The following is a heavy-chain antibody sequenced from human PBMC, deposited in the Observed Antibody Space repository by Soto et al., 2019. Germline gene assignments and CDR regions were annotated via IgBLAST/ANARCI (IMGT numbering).Heavy chain of an antibody. CDR2: INPSGGST. CDR1: GYTFTSYY. D-gene: IGHD2-15*01. Sequence: ASVKVSCKASGYTFTSYYMHWVRQAPGQGLEWMGIINPSGGSTSYAQKFQGRVTMTRDTSTSTVYMELSSLRSEDTAVYYCARDLGVVAATHWFDPWGQGTLVTVSS. V-gene: IGHV1-46*01. CDR3: ARDLGVVAATHWFDP. J-gene: IGHJ5*02.